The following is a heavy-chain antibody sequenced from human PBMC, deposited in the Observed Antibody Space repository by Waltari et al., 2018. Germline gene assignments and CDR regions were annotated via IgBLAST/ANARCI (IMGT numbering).Heavy chain of an antibody. V-gene: IGHV3-7*01. CDR1: GFTFRSYW. J-gene: IGHJ5*02. D-gene: IGHD4-4*01. CDR2: IKQDGSEK. CDR3: ARALTVTTTWFDP. Sequence: EVQLVESGGGLVQPGGSLRLSRAASGFTFRSYWMRWVRRAPGKGREWVANIKQDGSEKYYVDSVKGRFTISRDNAKNSLYLQMNSLRAEDTAVYYCARALTVTTTWFDPWGQGTLVTVSS.